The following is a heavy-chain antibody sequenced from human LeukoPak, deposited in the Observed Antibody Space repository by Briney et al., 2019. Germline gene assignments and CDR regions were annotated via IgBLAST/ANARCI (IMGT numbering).Heavy chain of an antibody. D-gene: IGHD6-6*01. CDR3: ARVVIGVARDSSSSMIFDY. J-gene: IGHJ4*02. Sequence: ASVKVSCKASGYSFTSNYIHWVRQAPGQGLEWMGMIYPRDGSTSYAQKFQGRVTVTRDTSTSTVHMELSGLRSEDTAVYYCARVVIGVARDSSSSMIFDYWGQGTLVTVSS. CDR1: GYSFTSNY. V-gene: IGHV1-46*01. CDR2: IYPRDGST.